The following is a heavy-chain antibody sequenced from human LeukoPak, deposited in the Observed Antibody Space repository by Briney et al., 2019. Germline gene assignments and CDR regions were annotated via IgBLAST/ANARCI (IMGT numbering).Heavy chain of an antibody. V-gene: IGHV3-64*01. CDR1: GFTFRNYA. J-gene: IGHJ4*02. D-gene: IGHD5-12*01. CDR3: VRDSFYTGYDRGFGY. CDR2: ISTNGSRT. Sequence: GGSLRLSCAGSGFTFRNYAIHWVRQAPVTGLQYVSAISTNGSRTFYANSVKGRFTISRDNAKDTVYLQMDSLRADDTAVYYCVRDSFYTGYDRGFGYWGQGALVTVSS.